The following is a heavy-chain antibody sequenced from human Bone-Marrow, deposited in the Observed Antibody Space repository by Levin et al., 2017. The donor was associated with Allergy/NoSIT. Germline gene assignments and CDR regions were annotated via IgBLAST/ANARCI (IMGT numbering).Heavy chain of an antibody. Sequence: GGSLRLSCAASGFSFSSYTMHWVRQAPGKGLEWVSSISGSSSSIYYADSLKGRFTISRDNAENSLYLQINSLKVEDTGIYYCARARGVAGVFLPYWGQGTLVTVSS. D-gene: IGHD6-19*01. CDR2: ISGSSSSI. CDR3: ARARGVAGVFLPY. J-gene: IGHJ4*02. CDR1: GFSFSSYT. V-gene: IGHV3-21*01.